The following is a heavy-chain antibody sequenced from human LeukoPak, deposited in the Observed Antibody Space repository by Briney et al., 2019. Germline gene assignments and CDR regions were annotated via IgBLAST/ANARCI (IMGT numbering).Heavy chain of an antibody. CDR3: AREAFSTSSGTYYYYYMDV. Sequence: SETLSLTCAVYGGSFSGYYWSWIRQPPGKGLEWIGEINHSGSTNYNPSLKSRVTISVDRSKNQFSLKLSSVTAPDTAVYYCAREAFSTSSGTYYYYYMDVWGKGTAVTVSS. V-gene: IGHV4-34*09. CDR1: GGSFSGYY. CDR2: INHSGST. D-gene: IGHD6-6*01. J-gene: IGHJ6*03.